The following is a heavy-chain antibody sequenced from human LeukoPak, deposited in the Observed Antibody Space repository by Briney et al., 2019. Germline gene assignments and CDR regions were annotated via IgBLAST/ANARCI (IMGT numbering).Heavy chain of an antibody. CDR2: SYYSGST. D-gene: IGHD6-19*01. CDR3: ARHSGQWLAYNWFDP. CDR1: GGSISRSSYY. V-gene: IGHV4-39*01. J-gene: IGHJ5*02. Sequence: SETLSLICTVSGGSISRSSYYGGWIRQPPGEGLEWNGSSYYSGSTYYNPSLKSRVTISVDTSKNQFSLKLSSVTAADTAVYYCARHSGQWLAYNWFDPWGQGTLVTVSS.